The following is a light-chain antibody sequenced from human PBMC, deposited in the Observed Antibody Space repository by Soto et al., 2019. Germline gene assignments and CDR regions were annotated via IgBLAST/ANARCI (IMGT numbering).Light chain of an antibody. Sequence: EAVLTQSPATLSLSPGERGTLSCRASHSLDSYLAWYQKKPGQPTRLLIYDTSNRASGIPARFSGSGSGTDFTLTISSLEPEDSAVDYCLHRSNWPTFGQGTKVELK. CDR1: HSLDSY. V-gene: IGKV3-11*01. CDR3: LHRSNWPT. CDR2: DTS. J-gene: IGKJ1*01.